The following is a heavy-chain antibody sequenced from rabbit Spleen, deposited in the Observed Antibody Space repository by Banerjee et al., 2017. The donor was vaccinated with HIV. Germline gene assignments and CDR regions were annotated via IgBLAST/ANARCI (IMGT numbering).Heavy chain of an antibody. D-gene: IGHD1-1*01. CDR2: IYNGDGST. CDR1: GFSFSGSYY. J-gene: IGHJ3*01. Sequence: QSLEESGGDLVKPGASLTLTCTASGFSFSGSYYMCWVRQAPGKGLEWIACIYNGDGSTYYASWVNGRFTISKTSSTTVTLQMTSLTVADTATYFCARDTSSSDLLRLDLWGQGTLVTVS. V-gene: IGHV1S40*01. CDR3: ARDTSSSDLLRLDL.